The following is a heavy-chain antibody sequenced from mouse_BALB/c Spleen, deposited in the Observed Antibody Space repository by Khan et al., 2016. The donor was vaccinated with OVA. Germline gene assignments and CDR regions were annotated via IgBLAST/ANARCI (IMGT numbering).Heavy chain of an antibody. V-gene: IGHV9-1*02. Sequence: QIQLVQSGPELKQPGETVKLSCKASGYTFTNYGMNWVKQAPGKGLKWMGWINTYTGEPTYTDAFKGRFAFSLETSASTAHLQINNLKNEDMATXFCARGASYWYFDDWGPGTTVTVSS. CDR1: GYTFTNYG. CDR2: INTYTGEP. CDR3: ARGASYWYFDD. J-gene: IGHJ1*01.